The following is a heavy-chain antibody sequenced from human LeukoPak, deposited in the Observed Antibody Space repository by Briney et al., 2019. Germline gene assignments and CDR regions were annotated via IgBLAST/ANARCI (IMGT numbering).Heavy chain of an antibody. Sequence: SETLSLTCAVSGGSISSYYWSWIRQPPGKGLEWIGYIYYSGTTNYNPSLKSRVTISVDTSKNQFSLKLSSATAADTAVYYCARGVYIAAAQYGYWGQGTLVTVSS. D-gene: IGHD6-13*01. CDR3: ARGVYIAAAQYGY. V-gene: IGHV4-59*01. J-gene: IGHJ4*02. CDR1: GGSISSYY. CDR2: IYYSGTT.